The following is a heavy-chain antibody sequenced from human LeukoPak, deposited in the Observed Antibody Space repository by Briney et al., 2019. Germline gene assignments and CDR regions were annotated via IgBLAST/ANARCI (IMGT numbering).Heavy chain of an antibody. J-gene: IGHJ4*02. V-gene: IGHV3-23*01. D-gene: IGHD4-17*01. CDR1: GCSFGSSV. Sequence: GGSLRLSCAASGCSFGSSVMSWVRQAPGKGLEWVSAITADGGGTNHADPVKGRFTISGDNSKSTLYLQMNSLRAEDTAVYYCVKEDHYGDYVQIDHWGQGTLVTVSS. CDR3: VKEDHYGDYVQIDH. CDR2: ITADGGGT.